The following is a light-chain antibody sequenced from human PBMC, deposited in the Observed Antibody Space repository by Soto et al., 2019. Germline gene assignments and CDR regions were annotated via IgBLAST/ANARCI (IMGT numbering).Light chain of an antibody. J-gene: IGKJ4*01. Sequence: EIVLTQSPGTLSLSPGERATLSCRASQSVSSNYLAWYQQKPGQAPKLLIYGASSRATGIPDRFSGSGSGTDFILTISRLEAEDFAMYYCQQSGKSFPLTFGGGTKLEI. V-gene: IGKV3-20*01. CDR2: GAS. CDR1: QSVSSNY. CDR3: QQSGKSFPLT.